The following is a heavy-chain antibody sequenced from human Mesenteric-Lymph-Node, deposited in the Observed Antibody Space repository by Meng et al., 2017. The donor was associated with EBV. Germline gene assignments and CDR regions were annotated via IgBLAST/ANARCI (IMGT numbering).Heavy chain of an antibody. CDR2: ISGSGGST. J-gene: IGHJ2*01. D-gene: IGHD5-18*01. V-gene: IGHV3-23*04. Sequence: EVQLVESGGXLVQPGGARRLSGGASGFTFSSYAMSWVRQAPGKGLEWVSAISGSGGSTYYADSVKGRFTISRDNSKNTLYLQMNSLRAEDTAVYYCAKGGYSYGYVWYFDLWGRGTLFNVSS. CDR1: GFTFSSYA. CDR3: AKGGYSYGYVWYFDL.